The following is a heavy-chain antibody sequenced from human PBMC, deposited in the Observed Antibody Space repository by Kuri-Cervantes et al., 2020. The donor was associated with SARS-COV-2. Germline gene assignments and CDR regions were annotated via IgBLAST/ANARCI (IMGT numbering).Heavy chain of an antibody. CDR1: DYTFTRSG. V-gene: IGHV1-18*01. CDR2: FSPYNANR. D-gene: IGHD5-18*01. Sequence: ASVKVSCKATDYTFTRSGINWARQAPGQGLEWMTWFSPYNANRRYAHKVQGRVTMTRDTSISTAYMELSRLRSDDTAVYYCARYYSYSLYYGMDVWGQGTTVTVSS. J-gene: IGHJ6*02. CDR3: ARYYSYSLYYGMDV.